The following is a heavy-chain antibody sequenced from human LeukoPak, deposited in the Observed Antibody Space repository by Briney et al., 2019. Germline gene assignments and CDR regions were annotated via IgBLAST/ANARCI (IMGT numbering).Heavy chain of an antibody. V-gene: IGHV3-74*01. CDR3: ARESGIAAALDL. CDR2: INTDGSST. Sequence: GGSLRLSCAASGFTFSSYWMRWVRHAPGKGLVWVSRINTDGSSTSYADSVKGRFTISRDNAKNTLYLQMNSLRAEDTAVYYCARESGIAAALDLWGQGTLVTVSS. CDR1: GFTFSSYW. D-gene: IGHD6-13*01. J-gene: IGHJ5*02.